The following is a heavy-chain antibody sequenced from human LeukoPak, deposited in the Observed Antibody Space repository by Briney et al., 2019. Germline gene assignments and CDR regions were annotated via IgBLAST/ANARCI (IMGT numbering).Heavy chain of an antibody. CDR2: IKQDGSEK. CDR3: ARDGRDVDIVATTSNYYYYYGMDV. CDR1: GITLSNYG. D-gene: IGHD5-12*01. V-gene: IGHV3-7*01. J-gene: IGHJ6*02. Sequence: GGSLRLSCGVSGITLSNYGVSWVRQAPGKGLEWVANIKQDGSEKYYVDSVKGRFTISRDNAKNSLYLQMNSLRAEDTAVYYCARDGRDVDIVATTSNYYYYYGMDVWGQGTTVTVSS.